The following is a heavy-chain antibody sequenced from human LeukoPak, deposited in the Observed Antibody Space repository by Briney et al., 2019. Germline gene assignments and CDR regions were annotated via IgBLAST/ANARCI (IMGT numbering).Heavy chain of an antibody. CDR2: FDPEDGET. D-gene: IGHD2-15*01. CDR3: ARGPYCSGGSCYGNNWFDP. Sequence: ASVKVSCKVSGYTLTELSMHWVRQAPGKGLEWMGGFDPEDGETIYAQKFQGRVTMTTDTSTSTAYMELRSLRSDDTAVYYCARGPYCSGGSCYGNNWFDPWGQGTLVTVSS. V-gene: IGHV1-24*01. CDR1: GYTLTELS. J-gene: IGHJ5*02.